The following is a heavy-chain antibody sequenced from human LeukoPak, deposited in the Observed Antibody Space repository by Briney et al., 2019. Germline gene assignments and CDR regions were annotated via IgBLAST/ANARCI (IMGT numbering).Heavy chain of an antibody. D-gene: IGHD3-22*01. CDR3: ARVGSSGVFDY. Sequence: GGSLRLSCAASGFTFSSYDMHWVRQATGKGLEWVSAIGTAGDTYYPGSVKGRFTISRENAKNSLYLQMNSLRAGDTAVYYCARVGSSGVFDYWGQGTLVTVSS. J-gene: IGHJ4*02. CDR2: IGTAGDT. CDR1: GFTFSSYD. V-gene: IGHV3-13*01.